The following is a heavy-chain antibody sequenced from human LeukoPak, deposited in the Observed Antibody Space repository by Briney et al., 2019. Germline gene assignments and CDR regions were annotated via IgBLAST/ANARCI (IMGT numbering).Heavy chain of an antibody. V-gene: IGHV1-69*05. J-gene: IGHJ3*02. D-gene: IGHD3-22*01. CDR2: IIPIFGTA. Sequence: SVKVSCKASGGTFSSYAISWVRQAPGQGLEWMGGIIPIFGTANYAQKFQGRVTITTDESTSTAYMELSSLRSEDTAVYYCARDTEIVTGAFDIWGQGTMVTVTS. CDR1: GGTFSSYA. CDR3: ARDTEIVTGAFDI.